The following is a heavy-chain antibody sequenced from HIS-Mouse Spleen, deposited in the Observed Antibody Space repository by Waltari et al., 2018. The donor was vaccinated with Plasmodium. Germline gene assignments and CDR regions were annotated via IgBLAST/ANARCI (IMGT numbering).Heavy chain of an antibody. CDR1: GGSFSGYY. Sequence: QVQLQQWGAGLLKPSETLSLTCAVYGGSFSGYYWSWIRQPPGKGLAWIGEIKHSGSTNYNPSLKGRVTISVDTSKNQFSLKLSSVTAADTAVYYCARRVSGFDYWGQGTLVTVSS. J-gene: IGHJ4*02. CDR3: ARRVSGFDY. V-gene: IGHV4-34*01. D-gene: IGHD2-21*01. CDR2: IKHSGST.